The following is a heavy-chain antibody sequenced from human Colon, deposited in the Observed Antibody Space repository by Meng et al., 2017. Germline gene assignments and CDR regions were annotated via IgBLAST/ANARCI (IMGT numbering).Heavy chain of an antibody. CDR1: GGSFSGYY. Sequence: GQIKEWDTGLLMPSETLSLTCAVCGGSFSGYYWSWYRQPPGKGLEWIGYISYSGSTNYNPSLKSRVTISVDTSKNRFSLRLSSVTAADTAVYYCARGIAVADNWFDPWGQGTLVTVSS. D-gene: IGHD6-19*01. CDR3: ARGIAVADNWFDP. V-gene: IGHV4-34*11. J-gene: IGHJ5*02. CDR2: ISYSGST.